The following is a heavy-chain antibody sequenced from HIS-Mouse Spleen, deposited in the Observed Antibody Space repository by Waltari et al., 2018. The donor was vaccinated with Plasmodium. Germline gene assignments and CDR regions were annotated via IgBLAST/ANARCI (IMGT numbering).Heavy chain of an antibody. Sequence: QVQLVESGGGVVQPGRSLRLSCAASGFTFSSSAMPWVRQAPGQGLEWVAVISYDGSNKYYADSVKGRFTISRDNSKNTLYLQMNSLRAEDTAVYYCARLYYDFWSGYYPYGMDVWGQGTTVTVSS. D-gene: IGHD3-3*01. J-gene: IGHJ6*02. CDR2: ISYDGSNK. CDR3: ARLYYDFWSGYYPYGMDV. V-gene: IGHV3-30*04. CDR1: GFTFSSSA.